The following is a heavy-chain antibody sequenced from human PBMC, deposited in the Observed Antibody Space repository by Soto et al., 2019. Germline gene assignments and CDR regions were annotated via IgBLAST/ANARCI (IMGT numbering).Heavy chain of an antibody. J-gene: IGHJ4*02. D-gene: IGHD3-22*01. V-gene: IGHV1-8*01. CDR3: PRGLYFEGSGYAVSSVGY. Sequence: QVQLVQSGAEVKKPGASVKVSCKASGYTFTSYDINWVRQATGQGLEWMGWMNPNSGNTGYAQKFQGRVTMTRNTSISTAHMELSSLRSEDTAVYYCPRGLYFEGSGYAVSSVGYWGQGTLVTVSP. CDR1: GYTFTSYD. CDR2: MNPNSGNT.